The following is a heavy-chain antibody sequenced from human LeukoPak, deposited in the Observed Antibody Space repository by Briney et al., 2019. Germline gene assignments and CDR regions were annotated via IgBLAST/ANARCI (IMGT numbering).Heavy chain of an antibody. J-gene: IGHJ5*02. CDR2: IYTSGST. Sequence: SETLSLTCTVSGGSISSGSYYWSWIRQPAGKGLEWIGRIYTSGSTNYNPSLKSRVTISVDTSKNQFSLKLTSVTAADTAVYYCARLTTYYDHIWGSRTQLTGWFDPWGQGTLVTVSS. CDR3: ARLTTYYDHIWGSRTQLTGWFDP. D-gene: IGHD3-16*01. CDR1: GGSISSGSYY. V-gene: IGHV4-61*02.